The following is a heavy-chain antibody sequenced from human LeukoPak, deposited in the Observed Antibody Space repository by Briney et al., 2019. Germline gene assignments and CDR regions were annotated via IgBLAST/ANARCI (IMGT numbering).Heavy chain of an antibody. CDR1: GYTFTGYY. D-gene: IGHD3-3*01. CDR3: ARGEDDFWSGYPMSRFDP. Sequence: ASVPVSCKASGYTFTGYYMHWGRQAPGQRLGWVGWINPNSGGTNYAQKFQGRVNMTRDTSSSTAYMELSRLRSDDTAVYYCARGEDDFWSGYPMSRFDPWGQGTLVTVSS. J-gene: IGHJ5*02. CDR2: INPNSGGT. V-gene: IGHV1-2*02.